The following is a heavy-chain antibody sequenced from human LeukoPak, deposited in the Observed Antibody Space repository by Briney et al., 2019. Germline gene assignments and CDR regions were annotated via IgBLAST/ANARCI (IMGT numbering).Heavy chain of an antibody. D-gene: IGHD3-16*02. J-gene: IGHJ5*02. Sequence: ASVKVSCKASGYTFTGYYMHWARQAPGQGLEWLGLINPSGSSTLYAQKFQGRVTMTRDMSTTTDYMEMSSLRSEDTAVYYCARDNSVGDIAWWFDPWGQGTLVTVSS. CDR3: ARDNSVGDIAWWFDP. V-gene: IGHV1-46*01. CDR2: INPSGSST. CDR1: GYTFTGYY.